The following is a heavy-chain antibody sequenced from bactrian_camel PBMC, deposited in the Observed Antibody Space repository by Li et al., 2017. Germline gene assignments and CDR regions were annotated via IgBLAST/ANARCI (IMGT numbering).Heavy chain of an antibody. CDR1: GFTYRRTS. Sequence: HVQLVESGGGSVQAGGSLRLSCTASGFTYRRTSMGWFRQFPGKEREGVAVIYTDGGSTYYADSVRDRFTISQDNPNGTLILQMDSLIPDDTATYHCAARTKFTELVCSIDEGTQVTVS. V-gene: IGHV3S33*01. CDR2: IYTDGGST. J-gene: IGHJ4*01. D-gene: IGHD7*01.